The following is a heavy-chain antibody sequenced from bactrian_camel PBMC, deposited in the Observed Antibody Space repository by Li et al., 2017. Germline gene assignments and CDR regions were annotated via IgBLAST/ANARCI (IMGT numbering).Heavy chain of an antibody. V-gene: IGHV3S10*01. CDR3: AAGSRIRAWSRAADYDY. CDR2: IDSDGVT. D-gene: IGHD8*01. CDR1: GFTFSDYY. J-gene: IGHJ4*01. Sequence: VQLVESGGGLVQPGGSLRLSCAASGFTFSDYYMSWVRQAPGKEREFVSGIDSDGVTNYADSVKGRFTISKDNANNTLYLQMNSLKPEDTAMYYCAAGSRIRAWSRAADYDYWGQGTQVTVS.